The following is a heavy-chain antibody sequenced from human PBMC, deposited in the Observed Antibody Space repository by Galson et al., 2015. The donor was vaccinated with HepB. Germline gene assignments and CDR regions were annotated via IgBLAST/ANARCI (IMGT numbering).Heavy chain of an antibody. CDR1: GYTLTELS. J-gene: IGHJ5*02. V-gene: IGHV1-24*01. CDR3: ASQAYYYDSSGYSENWFDP. D-gene: IGHD3-22*01. CDR2: FDPEDGET. Sequence: SVKVSCKVSGYTLTELSMHWVRQAPGKGLEWMGGFDPEDGETIYAQKFQGRVTITADKSTSTAYMELSSLRSEDTAVYYCASQAYYYDSSGYSENWFDPWGQGTLVTVSS.